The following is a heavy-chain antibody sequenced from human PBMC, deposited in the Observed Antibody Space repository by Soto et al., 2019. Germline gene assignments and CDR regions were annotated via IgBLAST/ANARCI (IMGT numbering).Heavy chain of an antibody. J-gene: IGHJ4*02. CDR2: ISYDGSNK. Sequence: VQLVESGGGVVQPGRSLRLSCAASGFTFSSYGMHWVRQAPGKGLEWVAVISYDGSNKYYADSVKGRFTISRDNSKNTLYLQMNSLRAEDTAVYYCAKPIGAIGFDYWGQGTLVTVSS. CDR3: AKPIGAIGFDY. V-gene: IGHV3-30*18. CDR1: GFTFSSYG. D-gene: IGHD3-22*01.